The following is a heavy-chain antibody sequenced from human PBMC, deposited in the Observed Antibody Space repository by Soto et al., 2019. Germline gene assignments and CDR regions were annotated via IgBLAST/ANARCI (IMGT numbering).Heavy chain of an antibody. CDR3: ARGVATIGP. D-gene: IGHD5-12*01. V-gene: IGHV4-59*01. Sequence: QVQLQESGPRLVKPSETLSLTCSVSGDSISSYYWSWIRQPPGKGLEWIGYIYYSGSTNYNPSFKSRVTISVDTPKNQFSLKPTSVTAADTAVYYCARGVATIGPWGQGTLVTVSS. J-gene: IGHJ5*02. CDR2: IYYSGST. CDR1: GDSISSYY.